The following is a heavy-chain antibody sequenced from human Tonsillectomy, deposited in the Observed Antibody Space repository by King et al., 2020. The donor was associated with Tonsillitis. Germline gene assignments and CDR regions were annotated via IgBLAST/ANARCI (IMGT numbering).Heavy chain of an antibody. D-gene: IGHD4-17*01. CDR2: IRYDGSNK. V-gene: IGHV3-30*02. CDR3: AKDYENLDYGPLFFFDY. J-gene: IGHJ4*02. CDR1: GFTFSSYG. Sequence: VQLVESGGGVVQPGGSLRLSCAASGFTFSSYGMHWVRQAPGKGLEWVAFIRYDGSNKYYADSVKGRFTISRDNSKNTLYLQMNSLRAEDTAVYYCAKDYENLDYGPLFFFDYWGQGTLVTVSS.